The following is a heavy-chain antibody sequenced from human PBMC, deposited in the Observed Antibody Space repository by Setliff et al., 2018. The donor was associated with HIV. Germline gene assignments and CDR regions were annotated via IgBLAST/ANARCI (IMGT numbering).Heavy chain of an antibody. J-gene: IGHJ4*02. V-gene: IGHV4-38-2*02. D-gene: IGHD3-16*01. Sequence: SETLSLTCTVSGYSISSGYYWGWIRQPPGKGLEYIGYIYSNGGTNYNPSLKSRVTISVDTSKNQFSLKLSSVTAADAAAYYCARDTGEYRFDYWGQGTLVTVSS. CDR1: GYSISSGYY. CDR2: IYSNGGT. CDR3: ARDTGEYRFDY.